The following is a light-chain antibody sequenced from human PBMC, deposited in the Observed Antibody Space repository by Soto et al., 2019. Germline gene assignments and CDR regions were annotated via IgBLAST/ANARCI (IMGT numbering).Light chain of an antibody. V-gene: IGKV3-20*01. Sequence: EIVLTQSPGTLSLSPGERAALSCRASQSVTSRYLAWYQQKPGQAPRLLTNGTSSRATGIADRFSGSGSGTDFALTISRLEPEEFGMYYYQQYGSSPVTFGQGTRVESK. CDR3: QQYGSSPVT. CDR2: GTS. J-gene: IGKJ5*01. CDR1: QSVTSRY.